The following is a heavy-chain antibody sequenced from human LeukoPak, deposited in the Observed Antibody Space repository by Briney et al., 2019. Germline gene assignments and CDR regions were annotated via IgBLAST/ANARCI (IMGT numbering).Heavy chain of an antibody. V-gene: IGHV3-21*01. D-gene: IGHD5-12*01. Sequence: GGSLRLSCAASRFTFSNYAMNWVRQAPGKGLEWVSSISSSSSYIYYADSVKGRFTISRDNAKNSLYLQMNSLRAEDTAVYYCAREGGYDSYYGMDVWGQGTTVTVSS. CDR3: AREGGYDSYYGMDV. CDR1: RFTFSNYA. CDR2: ISSSSSYI. J-gene: IGHJ6*02.